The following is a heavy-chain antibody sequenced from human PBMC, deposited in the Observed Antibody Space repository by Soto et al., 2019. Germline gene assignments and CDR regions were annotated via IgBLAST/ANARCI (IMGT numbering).Heavy chain of an antibody. Sequence: GGSLRLSCAASGFTFSSYGMHWVRQAPGKGLEWVAVIWYDGSNKYYADSVKGRFTISRDNSKNTLYLQMDSLRAEDTAVYYCARDRLGGYSSSWSHYYYYYGMDVWGQGTTVTVSS. CDR3: ARDRLGGYSSSWSHYYYYYGMDV. V-gene: IGHV3-33*01. J-gene: IGHJ6*02. CDR2: IWYDGSNK. CDR1: GFTFSSYG. D-gene: IGHD6-13*01.